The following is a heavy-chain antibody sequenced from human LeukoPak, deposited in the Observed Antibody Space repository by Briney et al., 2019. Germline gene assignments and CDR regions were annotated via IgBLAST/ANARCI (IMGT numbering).Heavy chain of an antibody. V-gene: IGHV4-4*07. CDR1: GGSISSYY. J-gene: IGHJ4*02. Sequence: PSETLSLTCTVSGGSISSYYWSWIRQPAGKGLEWIGRIYTSGSTNYNPSLKSRVTMSVDTSKNQFSLKLSSVTAADTAVYYCAISYYYDSSGYYLDYWGQGTLVTVSS. CDR2: IYTSGST. CDR3: AISYYYDSSGYYLDY. D-gene: IGHD3-22*01.